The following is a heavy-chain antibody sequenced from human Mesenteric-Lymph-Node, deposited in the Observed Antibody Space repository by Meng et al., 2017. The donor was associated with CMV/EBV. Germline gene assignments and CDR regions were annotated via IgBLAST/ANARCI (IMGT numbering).Heavy chain of an antibody. J-gene: IGHJ6*02. Sequence: SVKVSCKASGGTFSSYAISWVRQAPGQGLEWMGGIIPIFGTANYAQKFQGRVTITTDESTSTAYMELSSLRSEDTAVYYCARGSTQAYYDILTGYYPLLGLGMDVWGQGTTVTVSS. D-gene: IGHD3-9*01. V-gene: IGHV1-69*05. CDR3: ARGSTQAYYDILTGYYPLLGLGMDV. CDR1: GGTFSSYA. CDR2: IIPIFGTA.